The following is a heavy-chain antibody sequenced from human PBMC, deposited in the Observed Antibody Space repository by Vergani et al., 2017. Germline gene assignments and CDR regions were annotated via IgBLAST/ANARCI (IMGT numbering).Heavy chain of an antibody. Sequence: QVQLVQSGAEVKKPGSSVKVSCKASGGTFNSYAISWVRQAPGQGLEWMGGIIPIFGTANYAQKFQGRVTLTAGEYTSTAYMELSSLRSEDTAVYYCARGRCSSTSCYNFWFDPWGQGTLVTVSS. CDR1: GGTFNSYA. CDR3: ARGRCSSTSCYNFWFDP. D-gene: IGHD2-2*02. J-gene: IGHJ5*02. V-gene: IGHV1-69*01. CDR2: IIPIFGTA.